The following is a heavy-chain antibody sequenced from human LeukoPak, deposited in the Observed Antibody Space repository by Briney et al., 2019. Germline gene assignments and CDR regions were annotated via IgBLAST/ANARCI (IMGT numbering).Heavy chain of an antibody. J-gene: IGHJ4*02. CDR3: ARLYGSGRNYLDY. CDR1: GGSIRSDNYY. Sequence: PSETLSLTCTVSGGSIRSDNYYWSWIRQLPGKGLEWIVYIYYSGSTYYNPSLKSRVTISVDTSKNPFSLNLNPVTAADTAIYYCARLYGSGRNYLDYWGQGTLVTVS. V-gene: IGHV4-31*03. D-gene: IGHD3-10*01. CDR2: IYYSGST.